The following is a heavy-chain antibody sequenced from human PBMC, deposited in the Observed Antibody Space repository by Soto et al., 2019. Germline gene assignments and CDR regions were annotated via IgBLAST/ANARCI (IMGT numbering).Heavy chain of an antibody. V-gene: IGHV4-31*03. D-gene: IGHD3-22*01. J-gene: IGHJ4*02. CDR1: GGSFRGGGYH. Sequence: TLTLTCTFSGGSFRGGGYHWVCLPQHPGKGLEWIGYIYYSGSTYYNPSLKSRVTISVDTSKNQFSLKLSSVTAADTAVYYCARRSAFYDSSGYYDDWGQGTLVTVSS. CDR3: ARRSAFYDSSGYYDD. CDR2: IYYSGST.